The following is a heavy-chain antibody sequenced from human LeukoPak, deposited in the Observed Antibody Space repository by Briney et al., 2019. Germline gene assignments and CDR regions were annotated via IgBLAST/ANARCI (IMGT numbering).Heavy chain of an antibody. V-gene: IGHV4-39*07. CDR3: ARGTNSTFDI. Sequence: SETLSLTCTVSGGSISSTTYYWDWIRQPPGKGLEWIASIYYSGSTYYNPSLKSRVTISVDTSKNQFSLQLSSVTPEDTAVYYCARGTNSTFDIWGQGTMVTVSS. J-gene: IGHJ3*02. CDR1: GGSISSTTYY. D-gene: IGHD1-7*01. CDR2: IYYSGST.